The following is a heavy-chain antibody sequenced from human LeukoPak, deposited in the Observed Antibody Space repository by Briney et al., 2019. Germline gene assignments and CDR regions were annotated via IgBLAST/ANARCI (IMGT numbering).Heavy chain of an antibody. CDR3: ARDDYGVAWGGYYYYYMDV. CDR1: GGSISSSSYY. D-gene: IGHD4-17*01. CDR2: IYYSGST. J-gene: IGHJ6*03. V-gene: IGHV4-61*01. Sequence: SETPSLTCTVSGGSISSSSYYWGWIRQPPGKGLEWIGYIYYSGSTNYNPSLKSRVTISVDTSKNQFSLKLSSVTAADTAVYYCARDDYGVAWGGYYYYYMDVWGKGTTVTVSS.